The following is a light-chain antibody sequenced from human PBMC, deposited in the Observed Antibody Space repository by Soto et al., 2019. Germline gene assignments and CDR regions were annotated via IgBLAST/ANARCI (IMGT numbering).Light chain of an antibody. CDR2: AAS. CDR3: QQLNSYPLGYT. Sequence: IQLTQSPSSLSASVGDRVTITCRASQGISSYLAWYQQKPGKAPKLLIYAASTLQSGVPSRFSGTGSGTDFTLTISTLQPEDFATYYCQQLNSYPLGYTFGQGTKLEIK. CDR1: QGISSY. J-gene: IGKJ2*01. V-gene: IGKV1-9*01.